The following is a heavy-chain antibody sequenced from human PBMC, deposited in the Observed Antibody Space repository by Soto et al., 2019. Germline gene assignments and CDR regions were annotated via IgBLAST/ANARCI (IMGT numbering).Heavy chain of an antibody. CDR2: LLRPGRST. D-gene: IGHD6-19*01. J-gene: IGHJ1*01. CDR3: AKDRSADRFVQYFQH. CDR1: GFMFSDYA. V-gene: IGHV3-23*01. Sequence: PGGSLRLSCAASGFMFSDYAMTWARQAPGKELEWVSGLLRPGRSTYYADSVKGRFTISGDTSANTVYLQMDSLRAEDTAVYYCAKDRSADRFVQYFQHWGPGTLVTVSS.